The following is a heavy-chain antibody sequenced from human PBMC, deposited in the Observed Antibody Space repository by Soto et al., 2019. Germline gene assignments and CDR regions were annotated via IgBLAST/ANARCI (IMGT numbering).Heavy chain of an antibody. CDR1: GYTFTSYD. Sequence: QVQLVQSGAEVKKPGASVRVSCKASGYTFTSYDINWVRQATGQGLEWRGWMNPNSGNTGYAQKFQGRVTMPRNTSNSTGYMELSSVSSEDTAVYYCAREGTIRGDDYWGQGTLVTVSS. V-gene: IGHV1-8*01. J-gene: IGHJ4*02. CDR3: AREGTIRGDDY. CDR2: MNPNSGNT. D-gene: IGHD2-2*02.